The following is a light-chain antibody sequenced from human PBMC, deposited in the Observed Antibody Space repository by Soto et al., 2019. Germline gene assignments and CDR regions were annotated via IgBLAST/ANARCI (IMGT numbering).Light chain of an antibody. V-gene: IGKV1-5*03. J-gene: IGKJ2*01. Sequence: DIQMTQPPSTLSASVGDRVTIACRASQSINDWLAWYQQKPGKAPKLLIYRASNLQGGVPSRFSGSGSGTEFTLTISSLQPDDFATYYCQQYNSYSYTFGQGTKLEIK. CDR2: RAS. CDR1: QSINDW. CDR3: QQYNSYSYT.